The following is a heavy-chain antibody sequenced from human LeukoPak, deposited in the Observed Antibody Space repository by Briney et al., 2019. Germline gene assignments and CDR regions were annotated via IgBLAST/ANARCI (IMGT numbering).Heavy chain of an antibody. V-gene: IGHV5-51*01. CDR2: IYPGDSDT. J-gene: IGHJ5*02. D-gene: IGHD6-13*01. CDR1: GYSFTSYW. CDR3: ARHPVTGGAAAGPYNWFDP. Sequence: GESLKISCKGSGYSFTSYWIGGVRQMPGRGLEWMGIIYPGDSDTRYSPSFQGQVTISADKSISTAYLQWSGLKASDTAMYYCARHPVTGGAAAGPYNWFDPWGQGTLVTVSS.